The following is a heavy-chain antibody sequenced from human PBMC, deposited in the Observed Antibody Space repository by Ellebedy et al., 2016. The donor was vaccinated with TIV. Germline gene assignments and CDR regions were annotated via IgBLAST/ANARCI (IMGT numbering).Heavy chain of an antibody. Sequence: PGGSLRLSCAASGFTFNTYYMTWVRQAPGQGLEWVAGIKEDGSENYYLDSVRGRFTISRDSTKNSLYLQMNTLRAEDTAVYYCARKRCCAGGSCYVGNAFDIWGQGTMVTVSS. CDR2: IKEDGSEN. CDR1: GFTFNTYY. D-gene: IGHD2-8*02. J-gene: IGHJ3*02. V-gene: IGHV3-7*03. CDR3: ARKRCCAGGSCYVGNAFDI.